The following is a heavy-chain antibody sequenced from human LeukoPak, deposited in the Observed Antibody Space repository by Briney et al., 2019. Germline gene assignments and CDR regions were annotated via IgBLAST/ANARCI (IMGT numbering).Heavy chain of an antibody. CDR1: GFTFSSYS. CDR3: ASGLVVVAAKRHGDY. D-gene: IGHD2-15*01. J-gene: IGHJ4*02. V-gene: IGHV3-21*01. Sequence: PGGSLRLSCAASGFTFSSYSMNWVRQAPGKGLEWVSSISSSSSYIYYADSVKGRFTISRDNARNSLYLQMNSLRAEDTAVYYCASGLVVVAAKRHGDYWGQGTLVTVSS. CDR2: ISSSSSYI.